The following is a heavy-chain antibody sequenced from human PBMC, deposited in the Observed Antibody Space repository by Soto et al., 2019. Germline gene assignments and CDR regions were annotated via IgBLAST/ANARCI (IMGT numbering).Heavy chain of an antibody. D-gene: IGHD6-6*01. J-gene: IGHJ4*02. Sequence: QVQLVESGGGVVQPGRSLRLSCAASGFTFSRYGMHWVRQAPGKGLEWVAVIWYDGSNKYYADSVKGRFTISRDNSKNTLYLQMNSLRAEDTAVYYCARDHSSSSAYFDYWGQGTLVTVSS. CDR3: ARDHSSSSAYFDY. CDR1: GFTFSRYG. CDR2: IWYDGSNK. V-gene: IGHV3-33*01.